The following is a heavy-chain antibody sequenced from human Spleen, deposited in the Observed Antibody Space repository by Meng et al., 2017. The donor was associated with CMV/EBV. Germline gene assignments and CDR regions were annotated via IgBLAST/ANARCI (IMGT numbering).Heavy chain of an antibody. D-gene: IGHD2-21*02. CDR3: TRDDSYGDFWERFDP. CDR2: ISSDGTRT. CDR1: GFTFSQYW. J-gene: IGHJ5*02. V-gene: IGHV3-74*01. Sequence: AGFTFSQYWMHWVRQAPGEGLVWVSRISSDGTRTTYEDSLKGRFTISRDNAKNTLSLEMNSLRVEDTAVYYCTRDDSYGDFWERFDPWGQGTLVTVSS.